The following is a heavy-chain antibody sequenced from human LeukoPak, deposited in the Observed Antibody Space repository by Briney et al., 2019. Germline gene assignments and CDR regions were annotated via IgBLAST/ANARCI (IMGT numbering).Heavy chain of an antibody. V-gene: IGHV1-2*02. CDR1: RYTFTGYY. CDR2: INPNSGGT. J-gene: IGHJ6*02. Sequence: ASVRVSCKPSRYTFTGYYMHWVRQAPGQGLEWMGWINPNSGGTNYAPKFQGRVTMTRDTSISTAYMELSRLRSDDTAVYYCARVEGYCSSTSCYNYYYGMDVWGQGTTVTVSS. D-gene: IGHD2-2*02. CDR3: ARVEGYCSSTSCYNYYYGMDV.